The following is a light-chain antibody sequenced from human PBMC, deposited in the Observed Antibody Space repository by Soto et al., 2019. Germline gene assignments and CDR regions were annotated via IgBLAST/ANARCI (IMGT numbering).Light chain of an antibody. CDR1: QGISSW. Sequence: DIQMTQSPSSVSASVGDRVTITCRASQGISSWLAWYQQKPGKAPKLLIYAASSLQSGVPSRFXGSGSGTXXXLXXSSLQPEDFATYXXQQANSFPYTFGQGTKLEIK. V-gene: IGKV1-12*01. J-gene: IGKJ2*01. CDR2: AAS. CDR3: QQANSFPYT.